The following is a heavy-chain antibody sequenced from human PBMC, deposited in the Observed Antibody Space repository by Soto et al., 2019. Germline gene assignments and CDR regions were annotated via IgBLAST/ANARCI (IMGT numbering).Heavy chain of an antibody. CDR2: LSSDGSNS. V-gene: IGHV3-30-3*01. CDR1: GFALTPYS. Sequence: QVQLVESGGGVVQPGGSLRLSCTARGFALTPYSIHWVRQAPGKGLEWVAGLSSDGSNSFYPDSVKGRITISGDNSKTTVHLQINNLPHDDTASYYCAKDAEMHATRLHRYCALNIRGRGTAVTVSS. J-gene: IGHJ6*02. D-gene: IGHD2-8*02. CDR3: AKDAEMHATRLHRYCALNI.